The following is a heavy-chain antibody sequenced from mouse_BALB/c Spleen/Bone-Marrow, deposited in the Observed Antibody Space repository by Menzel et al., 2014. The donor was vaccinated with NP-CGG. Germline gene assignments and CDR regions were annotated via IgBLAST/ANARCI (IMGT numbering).Heavy chain of an antibody. CDR2: IAPGNGNT. Sequence: VQLQQSGAELVKPGASVKLSCTASGLNIKDAYMHWMKQRPEQGLEWIGRIAPGNGNTQYDPKFQGKATITADTSSNTAYLHLISLTSEDTAVCYCVRSPGEVNYWGQGTLVTVSA. CDR1: GLNIKDAY. V-gene: IGHV14-3*02. D-gene: IGHD1-3*01. J-gene: IGHJ3*01. CDR3: VRSPGEVNY.